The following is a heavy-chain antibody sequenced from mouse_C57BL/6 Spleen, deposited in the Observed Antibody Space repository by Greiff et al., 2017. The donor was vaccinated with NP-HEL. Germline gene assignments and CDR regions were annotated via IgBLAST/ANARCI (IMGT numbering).Heavy chain of an antibody. CDR2: ISSGSSTI. J-gene: IGHJ4*01. V-gene: IGHV5-17*01. CDR1: GFTFSDYG. Sequence: EVMLVESGGGLVKPGGSLKLSCAASGFTFSDYGMHWVRQAPEKGLEWVAFISSGSSTIYYADTVKGRFTISRDNAKNTLFLQMTGLRSEDTAMYYCARWLLRAMDYWGQGTSVTVSS. CDR3: ARWLLRAMDY. D-gene: IGHD2-3*01.